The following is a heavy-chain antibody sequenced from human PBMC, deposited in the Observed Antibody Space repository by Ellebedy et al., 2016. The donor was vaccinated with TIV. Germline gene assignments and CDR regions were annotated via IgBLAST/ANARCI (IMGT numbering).Heavy chain of an antibody. J-gene: IGHJ3*02. V-gene: IGHV4-34*12. CDR2: IVASGAT. Sequence: MPSETLSLTCTVSGGSINGYYWSWIRQSPGKGLEWIGHIVASGATDYNPSLKTRVTMSVETSKNHLSLDLSSVTAADSAVYFCARQGSKDALDIWGQGTLVTVSS. CDR3: ARQGSKDALDI. CDR1: GGSINGYY.